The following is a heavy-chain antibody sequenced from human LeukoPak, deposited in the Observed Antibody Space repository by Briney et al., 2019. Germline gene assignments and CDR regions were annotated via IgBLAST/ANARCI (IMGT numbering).Heavy chain of an antibody. Sequence: GGSLRLSCAASGFTFSSYWMSWVRQAPGKGLEWVANIKQDGSEKYYVDSVKGRFTISRDNAKNSLYLQMNSLRAEDTAVYYCARSGSYFRYYFDYWGQGTLVTVSS. CDR2: IKQDGSEK. V-gene: IGHV3-7*01. D-gene: IGHD1-26*01. CDR1: GFTFSSYW. CDR3: ARSGSYFRYYFDY. J-gene: IGHJ4*02.